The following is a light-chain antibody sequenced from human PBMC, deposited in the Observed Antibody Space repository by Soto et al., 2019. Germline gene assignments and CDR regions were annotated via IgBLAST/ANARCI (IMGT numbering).Light chain of an antibody. CDR2: AAS. J-gene: IGKJ1*01. CDR1: QGISSY. Sequence: AIRMTQSPSSFSTSTGDRVTITCRASQGISSYLAWYQQKPGKAPKLLIYAASTLQSGVPSRFSGSGSGTDFTLTISCLQSEDFATYYCQQDYSYTRTFGQGTKVDIK. V-gene: IGKV1-8*01. CDR3: QQDYSYTRT.